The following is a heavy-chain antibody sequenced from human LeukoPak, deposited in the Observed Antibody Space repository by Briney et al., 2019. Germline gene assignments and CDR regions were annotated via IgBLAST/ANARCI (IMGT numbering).Heavy chain of an antibody. CDR1: GGSISSGSYY. CDR2: IYTSGST. J-gene: IGHJ3*02. V-gene: IGHV4-61*02. Sequence: SQTLSLTCTDSGGSISSGSYYWSWIRQPTGKGLEWIGRIYTSGSTNYNPSLKSRVTISVDTSKNQFSLKLSSVTAADTAVYYCARDVEGEDSSGYYYEGNAFDIWGQGTMVTVSS. CDR3: ARDVEGEDSSGYYYEGNAFDI. D-gene: IGHD3-22*01.